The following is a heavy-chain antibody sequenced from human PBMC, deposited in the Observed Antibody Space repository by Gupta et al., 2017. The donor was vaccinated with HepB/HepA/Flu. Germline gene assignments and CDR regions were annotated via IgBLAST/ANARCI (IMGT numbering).Heavy chain of an antibody. Sequence: GYYMHWVRQAPGQGLEWMGWINPNSGGTNYAQKFQGRVTMTRDTSISTAYMELSRLRSDDTAVYYCARDLIRSPTIFGMVINAFGYMDVWGKGTTVTVSS. CDR2: INPNSGGT. CDR3: ARDLIRSPTIFGMVINAFGYMDV. V-gene: IGHV1-2*02. D-gene: IGHD3-3*01. CDR1: GYY. J-gene: IGHJ6*03.